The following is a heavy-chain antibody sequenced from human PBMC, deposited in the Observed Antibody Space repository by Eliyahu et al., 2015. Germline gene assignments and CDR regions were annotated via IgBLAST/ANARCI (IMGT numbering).Heavy chain of an antibody. V-gene: IGHV1-46*01. D-gene: IGHD5-18*01. Sequence: QVQLVQSGADVKKPGASVMVSCKASGYSFSGXYIYWVRQAPGQGLEWMGVINPSSGHTTYAQKFQGRVTMTRDTSTSAVYMELSSLKSEDTAVYYCARQLPSTVDTGNYHGMDVWGQGTTVSVSS. CDR1: GYSFSGXY. J-gene: IGHJ6*02. CDR3: ARQLPSTVDTGNYHGMDV. CDR2: INPSSGHT.